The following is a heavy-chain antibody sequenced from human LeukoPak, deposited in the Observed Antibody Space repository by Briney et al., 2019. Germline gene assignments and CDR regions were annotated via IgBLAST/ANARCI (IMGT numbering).Heavy chain of an antibody. Sequence: KTSETLSLTCTVSGGSISSSSYYWGWIRQPPGKGLEWIGRIYTSGSTNYNPSLKSRVTISLDTPKNQFSLKVSSVTAADTAVYYCARGRLTGRYYFDYWGQGTLVTVSS. CDR1: GGSISSSSYY. CDR2: IYTSGST. V-gene: IGHV4-39*07. D-gene: IGHD7-27*01. J-gene: IGHJ4*02. CDR3: ARGRLTGRYYFDY.